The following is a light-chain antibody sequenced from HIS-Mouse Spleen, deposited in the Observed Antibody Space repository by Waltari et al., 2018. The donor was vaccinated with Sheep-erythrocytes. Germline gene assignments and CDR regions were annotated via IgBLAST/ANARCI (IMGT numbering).Light chain of an antibody. Sequence: SSELTQDPAVSVALGQTVRITCQGDSLRSYYASWFQQKPGQAPVLVIYGKNNRPSGLPDRFSGSRSGNTASLTITGAQAEDEADFYCNSRDSSGNHLGVVFGGGTKLTVL. J-gene: IGLJ2*01. CDR3: NSRDSSGNHLGVV. V-gene: IGLV3-19*01. CDR2: GKN. CDR1: SLRSYY.